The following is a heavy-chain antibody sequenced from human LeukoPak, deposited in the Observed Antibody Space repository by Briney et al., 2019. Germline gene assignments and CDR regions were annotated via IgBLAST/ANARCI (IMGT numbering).Heavy chain of an antibody. J-gene: IGHJ4*02. CDR1: GGSISSYY. CDR2: IHYSGST. D-gene: IGHD3-10*01. V-gene: IGHV4-59*01. CDR3: ARVQAYYYGSGSFDY. Sequence: SETLSLTCTVSGGSISSYYWSWIRQPPGKGLEWIGYIHYSGSTNYNPSLKSRVTISVDTSKNQFSLKLSSVTAADTAVYYCARVQAYYYGSGSFDYWGQGTLVTVSS.